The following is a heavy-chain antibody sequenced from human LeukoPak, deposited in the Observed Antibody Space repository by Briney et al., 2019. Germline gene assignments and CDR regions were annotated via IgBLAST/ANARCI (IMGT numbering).Heavy chain of an antibody. CDR3: AREGIAVAGYFDY. V-gene: IGHV3-53*01. CDR2: IYSGGGT. J-gene: IGHJ4*02. CDR1: GFTFSSYA. D-gene: IGHD6-19*01. Sequence: GGSLRLSCAASGFTFSSYAMSWVRQAPGKGLEWVSVIYSGGGTYYADSVKGRFTISRDNSKNTLYLQMNSLRAEDTAVYYCAREGIAVAGYFDYWGQGTLVTVSS.